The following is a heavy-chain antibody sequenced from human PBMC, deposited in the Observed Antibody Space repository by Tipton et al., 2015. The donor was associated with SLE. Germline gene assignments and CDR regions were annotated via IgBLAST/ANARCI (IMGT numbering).Heavy chain of an antibody. CDR2: INPNNGDT. V-gene: IGHV1-2*06. CDR1: GYTFTGYQ. J-gene: IGHJ6*02. D-gene: IGHD5-18*01. Sequence: QLVQSGAEVKKPGASVKVSCKASGYTFTGYQMHWVRQAPGQGLEWMGRINPNNGDTNYAQKFQGRVTMTRDTSISTAYMELSSLRPDDTAVYYCASGGGYRYGYIYYYDGMDVWGQGTTVTVSS. CDR3: ASGGGYRYGYIYYYDGMDV.